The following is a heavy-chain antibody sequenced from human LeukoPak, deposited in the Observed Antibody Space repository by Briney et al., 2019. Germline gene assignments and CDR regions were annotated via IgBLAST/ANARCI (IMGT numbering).Heavy chain of an antibody. D-gene: IGHD5-24*01. CDR3: ARDPQMSTKAGWVGDAFDI. CDR1: GGSISRYY. V-gene: IGHV4-4*07. Sequence: PSETLSLTCTVSGGSISRYYGSWIRQPAGKGLEWIGLIYTSGRTTYNPSLKTRVTFSVETSKKQFSLKLSSLAPADTPVYSFARDPQMSTKAGWVGDAFDIWGQGTMVTVS. J-gene: IGHJ3*02. CDR2: IYTSGRT.